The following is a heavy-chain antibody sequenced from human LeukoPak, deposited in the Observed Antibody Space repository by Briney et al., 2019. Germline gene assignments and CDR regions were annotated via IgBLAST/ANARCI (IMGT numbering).Heavy chain of an antibody. V-gene: IGHV5-51*01. Sequence: GESLKISCKGSGYSFTSHWIGWVRQMPGKGLEWMGIIYPGDSETRYSPSFQGQVTISADKSISTAYLQWGSLKASDTAMYYCARRYYYDSSGYYLAHDAFDIWGKGTMVTVSS. D-gene: IGHD3-22*01. CDR3: ARRYYYDSSGYYLAHDAFDI. J-gene: IGHJ3*02. CDR2: IYPGDSET. CDR1: GYSFTSHW.